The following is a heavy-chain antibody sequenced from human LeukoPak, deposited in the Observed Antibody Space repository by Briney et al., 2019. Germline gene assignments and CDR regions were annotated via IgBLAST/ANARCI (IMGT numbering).Heavy chain of an antibody. V-gene: IGHV3-48*03. J-gene: IGHJ4*02. CDR3: ARTGARIGY. D-gene: IGHD1-14*01. Sequence: GGSLRLSCAASGFTFSSYEMNWVRQAPGKGLEWVSHISSSGSTIYYTDSVKGRFTISRDNSKNSLYLQMNSLRAEDTAIYYCARTGARIGYWGQGTVVTVSS. CDR2: ISSSGSTI. CDR1: GFTFSSYE.